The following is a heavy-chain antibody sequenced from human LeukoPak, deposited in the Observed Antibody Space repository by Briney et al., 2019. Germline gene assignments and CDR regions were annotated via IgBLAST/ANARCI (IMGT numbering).Heavy chain of an antibody. V-gene: IGHV3-43D*03. J-gene: IGHJ4*02. Sequence: GGSLRLSCAASGFTFDDYAMHWVRQAPGKGLEWVSLISWNGGSTYYADSVKGRFTISRDNSKNSLYLQMNSLRAEDTALYYCAKDGNGRYYDFWSGPKGDFDYWVQGTQVTVSS. CDR1: GFTFDDYA. CDR2: ISWNGGST. D-gene: IGHD3-3*01. CDR3: AKDGNGRYYDFWSGPKGDFDY.